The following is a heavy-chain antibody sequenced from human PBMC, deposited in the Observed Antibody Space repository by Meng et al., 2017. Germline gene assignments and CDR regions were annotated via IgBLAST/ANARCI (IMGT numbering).Heavy chain of an antibody. CDR3: ARMSVLLWFGELFLN. D-gene: IGHD3-10*01. J-gene: IGHJ4*02. V-gene: IGHV4-4*02. Sequence: VQRQASGPGLGNASGTLSRTCAVSGGAISSSNWWSWVRQPPGKGLEWIGEIYHSGSTNYNPSLKSRVTISVDKSKNQFSLKLSSVTAADTAVYYCARMSVLLWFGELFLNWGQGTLVTVSS. CDR2: IYHSGST. CDR1: GGAISSSNW.